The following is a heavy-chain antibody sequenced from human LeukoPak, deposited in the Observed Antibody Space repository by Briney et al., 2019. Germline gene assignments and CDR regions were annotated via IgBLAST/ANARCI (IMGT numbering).Heavy chain of an antibody. Sequence: GASVKVSCKASGYTFTDYYMHWVRQAPGQTFEWLAWINPKSGDTHYTQKFQGRVTVTTDTSITSVYMELSGLRSDDTAVYYCVRDLTGGSGASGQGTLGTVSS. V-gene: IGHV1-2*02. CDR1: GYTFTDYY. J-gene: IGHJ5*02. CDR3: VRDLTGGSGA. CDR2: INPKSGDT. D-gene: IGHD6-19*01.